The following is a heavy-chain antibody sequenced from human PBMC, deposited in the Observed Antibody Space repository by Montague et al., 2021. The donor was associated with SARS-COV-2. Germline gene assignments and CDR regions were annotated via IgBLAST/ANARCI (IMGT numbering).Heavy chain of an antibody. V-gene: IGHV4-34*01. Sequence: SETLSLTCAVYGGSSSGAYWNWVRQPPGKGLEWIAEINYSGSANYNPSLKSRVTLSVDRSKNQFSLQLRSVTAADRAVYYCARGVYDSGNYYTRDQYYGLDVWGEGTRV. CDR2: INYSGSA. CDR1: GGSSSGAY. J-gene: IGHJ6*02. CDR3: ARGVYDSGNYYTRDQYYGLDV. D-gene: IGHD3-10*01.